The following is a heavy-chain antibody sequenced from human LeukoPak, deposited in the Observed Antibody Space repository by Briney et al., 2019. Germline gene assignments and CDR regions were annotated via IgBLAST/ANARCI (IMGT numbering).Heavy chain of an antibody. Sequence: PGGSLRLSCAASGFTFSSYSMNWVRQAPGKGLEWVSSISSSSSYIYYADSVEGRFTISRDNAKNSLYLQMNSLRAEDTAVYYCARDQGRYGDYRFDPWGQGTLVTVSS. CDR3: ARDQGRYGDYRFDP. J-gene: IGHJ5*02. V-gene: IGHV3-21*01. CDR1: GFTFSSYS. D-gene: IGHD4-17*01. CDR2: ISSSSSYI.